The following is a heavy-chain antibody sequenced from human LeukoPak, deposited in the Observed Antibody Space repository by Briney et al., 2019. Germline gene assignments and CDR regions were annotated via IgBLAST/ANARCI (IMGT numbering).Heavy chain of an antibody. J-gene: IGHJ4*02. D-gene: IGHD5-12*01. CDR1: GGSISSSSYY. V-gene: IGHV4-39*01. CDR3: AKTGYSGSAYGTWYFDY. Sequence: SETLSLTCTVSGGSISSSSYYWGWIRQPPGKGLEWIGSIYYSGSAYYNPSLKSRVTISVDTSKKQFSLKLSSVTAADTAVYYCAKTGYSGSAYGTWYFDYWGQGTLVSVSS. CDR2: IYYSGSA.